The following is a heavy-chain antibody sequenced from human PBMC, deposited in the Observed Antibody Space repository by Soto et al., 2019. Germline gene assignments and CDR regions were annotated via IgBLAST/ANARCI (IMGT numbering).Heavy chain of an antibody. CDR1: GGSFSGYY. CDR3: ARAKRGYSYGFGLDP. D-gene: IGHD5-18*01. J-gene: IGHJ5*02. Sequence: PSETLSLTCAVYGGSFSGYYWSWIRQPPGKGLEWIGEINHSGSTNYNPSLKSRVTISVDTPKNQFSLKLSSVTAADTAVYYCARAKRGYSYGFGLDPWGQGTLVTVSS. CDR2: INHSGST. V-gene: IGHV4-34*01.